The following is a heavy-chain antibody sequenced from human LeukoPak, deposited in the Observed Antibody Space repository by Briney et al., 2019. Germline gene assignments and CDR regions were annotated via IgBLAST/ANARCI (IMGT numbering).Heavy chain of an antibody. J-gene: IGHJ4*02. CDR3: ARDIRPTYYYDSSGSDY. Sequence: ASVKVSCKASGYTFTSYGISWVRQAPGQGHEWMGWISAYNGNTNYAQKLQGRVTMTTDTSTSTAYMELRSLRSDDTAVYYCARDIRPTYYYDSSGSDYWGQGTLVTVSS. CDR1: GYTFTSYG. CDR2: ISAYNGNT. V-gene: IGHV1-18*01. D-gene: IGHD3-22*01.